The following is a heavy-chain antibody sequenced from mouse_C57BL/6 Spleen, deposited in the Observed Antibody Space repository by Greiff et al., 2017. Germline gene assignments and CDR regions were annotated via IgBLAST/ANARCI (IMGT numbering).Heavy chain of an antibody. CDR3: AKKYDCDGFAC. Sequence: VQGVESGAELVKPGASVKISCKASGYAFSSYWMNWVKQRPGKGLEWIGQIYPGDGDTNYNGKFKGKATLTADKSSSTAYMQLSSLTSEDSAFYFCAKKYDCDGFACWGQGTLVTAAA. V-gene: IGHV1-80*01. CDR2: IYPGDGDT. J-gene: IGHJ3*01. CDR1: GYAFSSYW. D-gene: IGHD2-4*01.